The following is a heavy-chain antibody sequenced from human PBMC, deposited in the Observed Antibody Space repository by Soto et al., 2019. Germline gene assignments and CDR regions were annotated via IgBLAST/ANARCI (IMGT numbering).Heavy chain of an antibody. V-gene: IGHV4-30-4*01. J-gene: IGHJ5*02. CDR2: IYYSGST. D-gene: IGHD6-13*01. CDR1: GGSISSGDYY. Sequence: QVQLQESGPGLVKPSQTLSLTCTVSGGSISSGDYYWSWIRQPPGKGLEWIGYIYYSGSTYYNPSPKSRGTITVDTSKNQFSLKLSSVTAADTAVDYCARERPDGSRLDPWGQGTLVTVSS. CDR3: ARERPDGSRLDP.